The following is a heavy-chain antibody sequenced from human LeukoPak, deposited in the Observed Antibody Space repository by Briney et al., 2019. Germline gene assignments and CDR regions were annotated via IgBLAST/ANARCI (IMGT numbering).Heavy chain of an antibody. Sequence: SETLSLTCAVYGESFSGYYWSRIRQPPGKGLEWIGEINHSGGTNYNPSLKSRVTISVDTSKNQFSLKLSSVTAADTAVYYCARGVARTYYSDTSGYAAADYWGQGTLVTVSS. J-gene: IGHJ4*02. CDR1: GESFSGYY. CDR2: INHSGGT. V-gene: IGHV4-34*01. D-gene: IGHD3-22*01. CDR3: ARGVARTYYSDTSGYAAADY.